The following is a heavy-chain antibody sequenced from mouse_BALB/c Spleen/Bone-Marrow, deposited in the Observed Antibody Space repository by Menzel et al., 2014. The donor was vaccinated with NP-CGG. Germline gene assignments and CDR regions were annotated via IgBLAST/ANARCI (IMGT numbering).Heavy chain of an antibody. D-gene: IGHD2-10*02. CDR3: VRKYGKGGDY. V-gene: IGHV1-61*01. CDR2: IDPSDSET. J-gene: IGHJ2*01. CDR1: GYTFTGYW. Sequence: VQLQQSGAELVRPGASVKLSCKASGYTFTGYWMNWVKQRPGQGLEWIGMIDPSDSETHYNEMFKDKATLTVDKSSSTVYMQFSGLTSEDSAVYYCVRKYGKGGDYWDQGTTLTVSS.